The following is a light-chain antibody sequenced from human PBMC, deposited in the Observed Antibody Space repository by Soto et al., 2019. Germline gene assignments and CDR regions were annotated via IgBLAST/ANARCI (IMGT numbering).Light chain of an antibody. CDR1: SSDVGAYNY. J-gene: IGLJ2*01. CDR2: DVS. V-gene: IGLV2-14*03. Sequence: QSALTQPASVSGSPGQSITISCTGTSSDVGAYNYVSWYQQHPGKSPKLMIFDVSNRPSGVSNRFSGSKSGNTASLTISGLQHEDEADYYCSSYTSSSIVVFGGGTKLTVL. CDR3: SSYTSSSIVV.